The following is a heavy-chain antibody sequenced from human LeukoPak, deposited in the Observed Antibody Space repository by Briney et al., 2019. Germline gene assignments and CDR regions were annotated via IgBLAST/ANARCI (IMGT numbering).Heavy chain of an antibody. V-gene: IGHV4-31*03. CDR1: GASITSGTYY. CDR3: ARVGSRDTFHFDY. CDR2: IYYTGTT. J-gene: IGHJ4*02. Sequence: PSETLSLTCTVSGASITSGTYYWSWIRQHPGKGLEWIGYIYYTGTTDYNPSLKSRVTISRDTSKNQFSLSLSSVTVEGTAVFYCARVGSRDTFHFDYWGQGSLVTVSS. D-gene: IGHD2-15*01.